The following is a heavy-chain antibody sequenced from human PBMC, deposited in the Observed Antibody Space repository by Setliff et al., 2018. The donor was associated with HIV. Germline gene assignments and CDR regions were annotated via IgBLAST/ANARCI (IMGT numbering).Heavy chain of an antibody. CDR3: ARAGDCSSTSCYPFDY. V-gene: IGHV1-8*01. CDR2: MNPNSGNT. CDR1: GYTFSSYD. Sequence: ASVKVSCKASGYTFSSYDINWVRQATGQGLEWMGWMNPNSGNTGYAQKFQGRVTMTRNTSISTAYMELSSLRSEDTAVYYCARAGDCSSTSCYPFDYWGQGTLVTVSS. J-gene: IGHJ4*02. D-gene: IGHD2-2*01.